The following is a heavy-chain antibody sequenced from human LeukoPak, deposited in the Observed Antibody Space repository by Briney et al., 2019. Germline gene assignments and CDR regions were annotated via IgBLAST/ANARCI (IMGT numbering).Heavy chain of an antibody. Sequence: GGSLRLSCAXXGXXFSSYAMSWVRQAPGKGLEWVANIKQDGSEKYYVDSVKGRFTISRDNAKNSLYLQMNSLRAEDTAVYYCARDLVNDYWGQGTLVTVSS. D-gene: IGHD4-23*01. CDR1: GXXFSSYA. CDR2: IKQDGSEK. V-gene: IGHV3-7*01. CDR3: ARDLVNDY. J-gene: IGHJ4*02.